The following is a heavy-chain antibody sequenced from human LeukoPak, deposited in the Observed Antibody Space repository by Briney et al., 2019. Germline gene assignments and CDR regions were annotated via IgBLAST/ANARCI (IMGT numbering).Heavy chain of an antibody. V-gene: IGHV4-34*01. Sequence: PSETLSLTCAVYGGSFSGYYWSWIRQPPGKGLEWIGEINHSGSTNYNPSLKSRVTISVDTSKNQFSLNLSSVTAADTAVYYSERNGVTKSGFDAFDVWGQGTMVTVSS. D-gene: IGHD4-11*01. CDR1: GGSFSGYY. CDR2: INHSGST. J-gene: IGHJ3*01. CDR3: ERNGVTKSGFDAFDV.